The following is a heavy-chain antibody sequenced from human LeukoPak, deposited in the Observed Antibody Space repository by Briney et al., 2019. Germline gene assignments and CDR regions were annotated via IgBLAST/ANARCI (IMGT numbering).Heavy chain of an antibody. V-gene: IGHV4-38-2*01. Sequence: PSETLSLTCAVSGYSISSGYYWGWIRQPPGKGLEWIGSIYHSGSTYYNPSLKSRVTISVDTSKNQFSPKLSSVTAADTAVYYCARAPVMAVAALFDYWGQGTLVTVSS. D-gene: IGHD6-19*01. CDR3: ARAPVMAVAALFDY. CDR1: GYSISSGYY. CDR2: IYHSGST. J-gene: IGHJ4*02.